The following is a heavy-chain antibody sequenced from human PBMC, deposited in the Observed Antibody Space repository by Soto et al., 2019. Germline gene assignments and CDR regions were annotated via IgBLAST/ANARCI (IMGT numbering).Heavy chain of an antibody. D-gene: IGHD6-19*01. V-gene: IGHV3-11*05. CDR2: ISTSGTSA. CDR3: ARERGAVTGQYFDY. Sequence: QVQLEESGGGLVKPGGSLRLSCAASGFTFSGFYMSWIRQAPGKGLEYISFISTSGTSANYADSVKGRFIISRDNAKNSIYLQMDSLRAEDPSVYYCARERGAVTGQYFDYWGQGTLGNVSS. CDR1: GFTFSGFY. J-gene: IGHJ4*02.